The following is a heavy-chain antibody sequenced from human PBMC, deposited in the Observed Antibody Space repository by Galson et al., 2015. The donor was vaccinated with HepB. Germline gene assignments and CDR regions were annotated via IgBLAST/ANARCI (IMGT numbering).Heavy chain of an antibody. D-gene: IGHD2-21*02. J-gene: IGHJ5*02. CDR2: ISGDGGKT. V-gene: IGHV3-23*01. Sequence: LRLSCAGSGFTFSSYAMTWVRQAPGKGLEWASAISGDGGKTYYADSVQGRFTISRDNSKNTLYVQMSSLRAEDTAVYYCASHEGGDGNWLDPWGQGTLVTVSS. CDR3: ASHEGGDGNWLDP. CDR1: GFTFSSYA.